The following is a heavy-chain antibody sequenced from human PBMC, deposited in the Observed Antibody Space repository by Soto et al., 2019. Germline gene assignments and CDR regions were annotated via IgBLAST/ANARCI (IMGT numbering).Heavy chain of an antibody. CDR2: IIPFFKAT. CDR3: ARDVPLNYYDGTYSYYAMDV. V-gene: IGHV1-69*13. J-gene: IGHJ6*02. D-gene: IGHD3-16*01. CDR1: GGTFSSHA. Sequence: SVKVSCKASGGTFSSHAISWVRQAPGQGLEWMGGIIPFFKATNYAQKFQGRVTITADDSTSTAYMDLYSLRYEDTAVYYCARDVPLNYYDGTYSYYAMDVWGQGTTVTV.